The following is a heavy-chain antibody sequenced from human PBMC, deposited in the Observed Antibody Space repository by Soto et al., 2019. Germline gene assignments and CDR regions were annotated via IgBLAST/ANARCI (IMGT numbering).Heavy chain of an antibody. Sequence: QVQLQESGPGLVQPSQTLSLTCTVSGGSISSGGYYWSWIRQHPGTGLEWIGHSSYSGSTYYNTSIKSRVTKSVDTSRTQFSLILNSVTAADTAVYYCARGVLHWGQGTLVTVSS. V-gene: IGHV4-31*03. CDR2: SSYSGST. CDR1: GGSISSGGYY. CDR3: ARGVLH. J-gene: IGHJ4*01.